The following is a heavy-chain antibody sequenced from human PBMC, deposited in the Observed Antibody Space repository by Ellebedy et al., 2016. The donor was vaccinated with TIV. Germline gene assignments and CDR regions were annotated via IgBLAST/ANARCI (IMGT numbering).Heavy chain of an antibody. V-gene: IGHV3-23*01. D-gene: IGHD2-2*03. CDR3: ARRSSGYCVGVKCTTDFDY. Sequence: GGSLRLXCAASGFTFRTYAMSWVRQAPGKGLEWVSAISDSAGYTYYAASVKGRFTISRDNSKNTLYLQMNSLRAEDTGVYYCARRSSGYCVGVKCTTDFDYWGQGTLVTVSS. J-gene: IGHJ4*02. CDR1: GFTFRTYA. CDR2: ISDSAGYT.